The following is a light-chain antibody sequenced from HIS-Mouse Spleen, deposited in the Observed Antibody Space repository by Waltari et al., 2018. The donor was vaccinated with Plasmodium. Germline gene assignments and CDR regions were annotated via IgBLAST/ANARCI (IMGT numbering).Light chain of an antibody. J-gene: IGLJ1*01. V-gene: IGLV2-23*01. Sequence: QSALTQPASVSGSPGQSITLSCTGTSSDAGSFNLVSWYQQHPGKAPKLMIYEGSKRPSGVSNRFSGSKSGNTASLTISGLQAEDEADYYCCSYAGSSYVFGTGTKVTVL. CDR1: SSDAGSFNL. CDR3: CSYAGSSYV. CDR2: EGS.